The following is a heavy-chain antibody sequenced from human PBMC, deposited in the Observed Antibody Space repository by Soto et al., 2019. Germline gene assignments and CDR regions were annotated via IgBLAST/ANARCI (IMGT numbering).Heavy chain of an antibody. V-gene: IGHV1-18*01. CDR2: ISAYSGKT. CDR1: GYTFTTYG. Sequence: QVQLVQSGGEVKKPGASVKVSCKTSGYTFTTYGISWVRQAPGQGLEWVGWISAYSGKTRYGQKFQGKVTMTTDTSTNTAYLELRSLISDDTAVDYCARDPYLGDHQYWGQGTLVTVSS. D-gene: IGHD3-16*01. CDR3: ARDPYLGDHQY. J-gene: IGHJ4*02.